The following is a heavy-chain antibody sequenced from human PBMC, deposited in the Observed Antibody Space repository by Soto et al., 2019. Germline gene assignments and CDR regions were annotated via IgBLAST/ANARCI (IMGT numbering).Heavy chain of an antibody. V-gene: IGHV4-31*03. Sequence: QVQLQESGPGLVKPSQTLSLTCTVSGGSISSGGYYWSWIRQHPGKGLEWIGYIYYSGSTYYNPSLKSRVTISVDTSKNQFSLKLSSVTAADTAVYYCARAPRYCSSTSCRGIYFDYWGQGTLVTVSS. D-gene: IGHD2-2*01. CDR3: ARAPRYCSSTSCRGIYFDY. CDR2: IYYSGST. J-gene: IGHJ4*02. CDR1: GGSISSGGYY.